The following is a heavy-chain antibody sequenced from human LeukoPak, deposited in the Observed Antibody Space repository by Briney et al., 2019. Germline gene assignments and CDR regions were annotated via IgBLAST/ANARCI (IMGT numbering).Heavy chain of an antibody. J-gene: IGHJ6*03. CDR1: GFTFSSYS. CDR3: ARVPVLRYFDWLSLYYYYYMDV. Sequence: PGGSLRLSCAASGFTFSSYSMNWVRQAPGKGLEWVSSISSSSSYIYYADSVKGRFTISRDNAKNSLYLQMNSLRAEDTAVYYCARVPVLRYFDWLSLYYYYYMDVWGKGTTVTISS. V-gene: IGHV3-21*01. CDR2: ISSSSSYI. D-gene: IGHD3-9*01.